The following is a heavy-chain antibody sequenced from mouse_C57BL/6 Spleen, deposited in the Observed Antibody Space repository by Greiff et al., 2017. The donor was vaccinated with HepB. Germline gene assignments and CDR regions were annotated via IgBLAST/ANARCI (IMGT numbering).Heavy chain of an antibody. CDR3: ALYYYGSSYNY. J-gene: IGHJ2*01. D-gene: IGHD1-1*01. Sequence: QVQLQQSGAELVKPGASVKLSCKASGYTFTSYWMQWVKQRPGQGLEWIGEIDPSDSYTNYNQKFKGKATLTVDTSSSTAYMQLSSLTSEDSAVYYCALYYYGSSYNYWGQGTTLTVSS. CDR2: IDPSDSYT. CDR1: GYTFTSYW. V-gene: IGHV1-50*01.